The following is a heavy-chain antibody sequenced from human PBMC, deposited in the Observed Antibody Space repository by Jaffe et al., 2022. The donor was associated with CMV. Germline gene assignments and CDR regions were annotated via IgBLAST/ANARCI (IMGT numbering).Heavy chain of an antibody. V-gene: IGHV4-39*01. CDR2: LYYTGSTSYSAST. CDR1: GVSITSRPYY. J-gene: IGHJ6*02. Sequence: QLQLQESGPGLQKPSETLSLTCTVSGVSITSRPYYWGWVRQPPGKGLEWIASLYYTGSTSYSASTYVNPSLKGRVTMSVDTSKNQFFLNLTSVTATDTAVYFCARGRPLDVWGQGTIVTVSS. CDR3: ARGRPLDV.